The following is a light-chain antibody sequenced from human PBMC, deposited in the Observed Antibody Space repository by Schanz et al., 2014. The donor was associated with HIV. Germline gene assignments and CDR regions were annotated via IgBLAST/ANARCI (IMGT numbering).Light chain of an antibody. CDR2: DAS. CDR1: QSVDSRF. CDR3: QQYGNSPRT. V-gene: IGKV3-20*01. J-gene: IGKJ1*01. Sequence: EIVLTQSPATLSFSPGERATLSCRASQSVDSRFLAWYQQRPGQAPRLVIFDASIRATGIPDRFSGSGSGTDFTLTISRLEPEDFAVYYCQQYGNSPRTFGQGTKVEI.